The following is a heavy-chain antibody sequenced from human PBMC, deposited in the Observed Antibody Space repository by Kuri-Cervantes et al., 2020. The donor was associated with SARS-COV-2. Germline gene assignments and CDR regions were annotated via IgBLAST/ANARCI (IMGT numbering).Heavy chain of an antibody. CDR2: IRYDGSNK. D-gene: IGHD1-26*01. Sequence: GGSLRLSCAASGFTFSSYGMHWVRQAPGKGLEWVAFIRYDGSNKYYADSVKGRFTISRDNSKNTLYLQMNSLRAEDTAVYYCATEEWEIPTYYFDYWGQGTLVTVSS. V-gene: IGHV3-30*02. J-gene: IGHJ4*02. CDR1: GFTFSSYG. CDR3: ATEEWEIPTYYFDY.